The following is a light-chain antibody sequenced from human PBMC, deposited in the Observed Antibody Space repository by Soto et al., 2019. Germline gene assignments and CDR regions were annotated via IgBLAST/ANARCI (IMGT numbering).Light chain of an antibody. CDR2: GAS. Sequence: EIVMTQSPATLSVSPGERATLSCRASQSVSSNFAWYQQRPGQAPRLLIYGASTRATGIPARFSGSGSGTEFTLIISSLQSEDFAVYYCQQYNNWPPGTFGQGTKLEIK. CDR1: QSVSSN. J-gene: IGKJ2*01. CDR3: QQYNNWPPGT. V-gene: IGKV3-15*01.